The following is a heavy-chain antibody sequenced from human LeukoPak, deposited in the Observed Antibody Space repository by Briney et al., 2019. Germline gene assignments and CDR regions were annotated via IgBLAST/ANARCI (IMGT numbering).Heavy chain of an antibody. CDR3: AREWELGLDLDY. Sequence: PGRSLRLSCAASGFTFSSYAMHWVRQAPGKGLEWVAVISYDGSNKYYADSVKGRFTISRDNSKNTLYLQMNSLRAEDTAVYYCAREWELGLDLDYWGQGTLVTVSS. V-gene: IGHV3-30-3*01. CDR2: ISYDGSNK. J-gene: IGHJ4*02. CDR1: GFTFSSYA. D-gene: IGHD1-26*01.